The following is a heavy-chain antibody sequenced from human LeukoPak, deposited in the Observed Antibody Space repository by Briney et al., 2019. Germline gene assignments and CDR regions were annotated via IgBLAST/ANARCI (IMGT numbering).Heavy chain of an antibody. CDR2: ISSSSSTI. D-gene: IGHD6-13*01. CDR1: GFTFSSYS. J-gene: IGHJ5*02. CDR3: AREIIAAASHP. V-gene: IGHV3-48*04. Sequence: PGGSLRLSCAASGFTFSSYSMNWVRQAPGKGLEWVSYISSSSSTIYYADSVKGRFTISRDNAKNSLYLQMNSLRAEDTAVYYCAREIIAAASHPWGQGTLVTVSS.